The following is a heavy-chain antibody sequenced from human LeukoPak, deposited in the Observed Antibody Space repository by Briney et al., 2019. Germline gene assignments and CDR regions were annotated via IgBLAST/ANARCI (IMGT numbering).Heavy chain of an antibody. CDR1: GYTFTSYG. Sequence: ASVKVSCKASGYTFTSYGISWVRQAPGQGLEWMGWISAYNGNTNYAQKLQGRVTMTTDTSTSTAYMELRSLRSDDTAVYYCARDTDCSSSDAFDIWGQGTMVTVSS. CDR2: ISAYNGNT. D-gene: IGHD2-21*01. V-gene: IGHV1-18*01. J-gene: IGHJ3*02. CDR3: ARDTDCSSSDAFDI.